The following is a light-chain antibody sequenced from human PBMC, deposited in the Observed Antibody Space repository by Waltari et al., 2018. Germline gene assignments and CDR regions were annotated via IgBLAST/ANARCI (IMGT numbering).Light chain of an antibody. CDR3: QQYVSAPFT. CDR1: HDITGTH. J-gene: IGKJ3*01. V-gene: IGKV3D-20*01. Sequence: GCRHDITGTHVDWYHQNPGPAPVLVIYDASSRATDIPDRFSGSGSGTDFTLTISRLEPEDFAVYYCQQYVSAPFTFGPGTKVEI. CDR2: DAS.